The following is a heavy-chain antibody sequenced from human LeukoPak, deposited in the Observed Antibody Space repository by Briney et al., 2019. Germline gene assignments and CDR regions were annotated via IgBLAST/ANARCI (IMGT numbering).Heavy chain of an antibody. CDR2: INPNSGGT. J-gene: IGHJ4*02. CDR3: AREPYSSYY. CDR1: GYIFTGYD. V-gene: IGHV1-2*02. D-gene: IGHD6-13*01. Sequence: ASVKVSCKASGYIFTGYDMHWVRQAPGQGLEWMGWINPNSGGTNYAQKFQGRVTMARDTSINTAYMELSRLRSDDTAVYYCAREPYSSYYWGQGTLVTVSS.